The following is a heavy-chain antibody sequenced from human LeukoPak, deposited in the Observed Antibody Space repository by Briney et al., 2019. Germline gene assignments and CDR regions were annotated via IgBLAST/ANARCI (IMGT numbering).Heavy chain of an antibody. Sequence: GGSLRLSCAASGFTFSDYNMTWIRQAPGKGLEWVSHISSRGRTIYYADSVKGRVTISRDNAKNSLYLQMNSLRAEDTAVYYCARSWLAVAAQGLWGQGTLVTVSS. CDR3: ARSWLAVAAQGL. CDR2: ISSRGRTI. CDR1: GFTFSDYN. J-gene: IGHJ4*02. D-gene: IGHD6-19*01. V-gene: IGHV3-11*04.